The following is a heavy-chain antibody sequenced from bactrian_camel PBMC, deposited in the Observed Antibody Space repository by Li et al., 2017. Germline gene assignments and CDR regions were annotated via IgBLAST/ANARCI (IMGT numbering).Heavy chain of an antibody. Sequence: VQLVESGGGSVQAGGSLRLSCASSGSIYGTLCMGWVRQAPGKEREEVAAIDRDGSTSYSDSVEGRFTISIDKDRNTLFLQMTCLEPEDTAMYYCVAMAAREGYKASRGLCDTDGFSFQGRGTQVTVS. CDR1: GSIYGTLC. CDR2: IDRDGST. V-gene: IGHV3S55*01. J-gene: IGHJ4*01. D-gene: IGHD3*01.